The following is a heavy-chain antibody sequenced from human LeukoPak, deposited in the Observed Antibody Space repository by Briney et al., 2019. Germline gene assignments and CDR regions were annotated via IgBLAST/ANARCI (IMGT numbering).Heavy chain of an antibody. V-gene: IGHV3-15*01. Sequence: GGSLTLSCAASGFPLSNAWTSWVRQAPGKGLEWVGRIKSKTDGGTTDYAAPVKGRFTISREDSQNTLYLQMNSLKTEDTAVYSCSYLYDSRGYPLFDYWGQGTLVTVSS. D-gene: IGHD3-22*01. CDR2: IKSKTDGGTT. J-gene: IGHJ4*02. CDR1: GFPLSNAW. CDR3: SYLYDSRGYPLFDY.